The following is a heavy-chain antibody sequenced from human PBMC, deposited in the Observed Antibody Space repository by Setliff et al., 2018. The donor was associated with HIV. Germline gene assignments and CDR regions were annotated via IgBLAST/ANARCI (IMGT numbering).Heavy chain of an antibody. CDR1: GYTFTTYA. D-gene: IGHD3-16*02. Sequence: ASVKVSCKASGYTFTTYAINWVRQAPGQGLEWMGWINMYTANPSYAQGFTGRFVFSLDTSVSTAYLQISSLEAEDTALYYCARDRYGASFDPWSQGTQVTVSS. CDR2: INMYTANP. J-gene: IGHJ5*02. V-gene: IGHV7-4-1*02. CDR3: ARDRYGASFDP.